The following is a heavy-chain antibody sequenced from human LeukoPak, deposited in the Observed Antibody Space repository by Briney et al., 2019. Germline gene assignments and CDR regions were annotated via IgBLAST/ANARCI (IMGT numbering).Heavy chain of an antibody. CDR1: GDSVSSNSVT. D-gene: IGHD2-2*01. V-gene: IGHV6-1*01. CDR3: ARRLTQYXCFDP. J-gene: IGHJ5*02. Sequence: SQTLSLTCAISGDSVSSNSVTWNWIRQSPSRGLEWLGRTYYRSTWYNDYAVSVRGRITVNPDTSKNQFSLHLNSVTPEDTAVYYCARRLTQYXCFDPWGQGXLVXVSS. CDR2: TYYRSTWYN.